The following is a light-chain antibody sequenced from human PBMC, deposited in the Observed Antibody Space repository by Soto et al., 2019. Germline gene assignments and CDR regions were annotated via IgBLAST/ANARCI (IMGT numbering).Light chain of an antibody. CDR2: EVT. CDR3: SSHTSRSTVV. V-gene: IGLV2-18*02. Sequence: QSALTQPPSVSGSPGQSVTISCTGTSSDVGSYNRVSWYQQPPGTAPKLMIYEVTNRPSGVPDRFSGSKSGNTASLTISGLQAEDEADYYCSSHTSRSTVVFGGGTKVTVL. CDR1: SSDVGSYNR. J-gene: IGLJ2*01.